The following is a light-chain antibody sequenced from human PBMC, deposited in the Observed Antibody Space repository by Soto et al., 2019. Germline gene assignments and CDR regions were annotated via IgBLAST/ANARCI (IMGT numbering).Light chain of an antibody. CDR2: RVF. CDR3: QRSNNAPPDGDLS. CDR1: QGISTY. V-gene: IGKV1-27*01. Sequence: DIQLTQSPPSLSASVGDRVTITYRVSQGISTYLTCYRHKPGEVPNLLIYRVFNLQSGLPSRVSGSGSGTDFILTIIRLQPEDAAICCAQRSNNAPPDGDLSFGGGTKVEIK. J-gene: IGKJ4*01.